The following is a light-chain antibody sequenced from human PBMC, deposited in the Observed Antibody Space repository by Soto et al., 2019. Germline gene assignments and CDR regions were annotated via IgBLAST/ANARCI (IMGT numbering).Light chain of an antibody. CDR1: QSVRNSY. J-gene: IGKJ2*01. V-gene: IGKV3-20*01. CDR2: GAS. CDR3: QQYGSSPYT. Sequence: EILLTQSPGTLSLSPGERATLSCRASQSVRNSYLAWYQQKPGQAPRLLIYGASGRATGIPDRFSGSGSGTDLTLTISILEPEDFAVYSCQQYGSSPYTFARGTKLEI.